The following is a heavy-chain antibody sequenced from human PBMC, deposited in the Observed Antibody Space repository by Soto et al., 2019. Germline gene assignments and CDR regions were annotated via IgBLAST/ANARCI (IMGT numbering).Heavy chain of an antibody. CDR3: ARDDVLCDGGRCYGIPLDV. Sequence: GGSLRLSCPASGFTVSSKYMTWVRQAPGKGQEWVSLIQSGGTTYYADSVKGRFTISRDISENTLHLQMDSLRVEDTAVYYCARDDVLCDGGRCYGIPLDVWGKGT. D-gene: IGHD2-15*01. J-gene: IGHJ6*03. V-gene: IGHV3-66*01. CDR1: GFTVSSKY. CDR2: IQSGGTT.